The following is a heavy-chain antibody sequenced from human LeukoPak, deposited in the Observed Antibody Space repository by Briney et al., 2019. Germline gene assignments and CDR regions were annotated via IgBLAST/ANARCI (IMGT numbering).Heavy chain of an antibody. J-gene: IGHJ4*02. Sequence: GGSLRLSCAASGFTFSSYAMSWVRQAPGKGLEWVSAISGSGGSTYYADSVKGRFTISRDNSKNTLYLQMNSLRAEDTAVYYWAKDRGVKKYCSGGSCYVFDYWGQGTLVTVSS. V-gene: IGHV3-23*01. CDR1: GFTFSSYA. CDR2: ISGSGGST. CDR3: AKDRGVKKYCSGGSCYVFDY. D-gene: IGHD2-15*01.